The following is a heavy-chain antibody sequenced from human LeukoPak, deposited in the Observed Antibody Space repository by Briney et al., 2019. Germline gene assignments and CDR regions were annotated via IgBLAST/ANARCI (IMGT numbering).Heavy chain of an antibody. J-gene: IGHJ4*02. CDR1: GFTFSNYW. D-gene: IGHD3-3*01. CDR2: IKEDGRQK. CDR3: TRDPYDF. V-gene: IGHV3-7*01. Sequence: PGGSLRLSCAASGFTFSNYWMSWVRQAPGKGLEWVGNIKEDGRQKYYVDSVRGRFTISRDNAKNSLYLQMNSLRVEDTAVYYCTRDPYDFGGQGTLVTVSS.